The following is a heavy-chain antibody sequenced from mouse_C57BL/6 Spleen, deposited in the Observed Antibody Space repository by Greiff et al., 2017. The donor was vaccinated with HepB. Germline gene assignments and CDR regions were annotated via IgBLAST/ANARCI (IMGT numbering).Heavy chain of an antibody. D-gene: IGHD1-1*01. CDR3: AKKEVLLRPYYFDY. CDR2: IYPGSGST. CDR1: GYTFTSYW. V-gene: IGHV1-55*01. J-gene: IGHJ2*01. Sequence: QVQLQQPGAELVKPGASVKMSCKASGYTFTSYWMTWVKQRPGQGLEWIGDIYPGSGSTNYNEKFKSKATLTVDTSSSTAYMQLSSLTSEDSAVYYCAKKEVLLRPYYFDYWGQGTTLTVSS.